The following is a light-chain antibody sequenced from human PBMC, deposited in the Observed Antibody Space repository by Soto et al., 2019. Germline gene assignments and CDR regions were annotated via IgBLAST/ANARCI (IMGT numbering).Light chain of an antibody. V-gene: IGKV1-5*01. CDR1: QSISSW. Sequence: DIQMTQSPSTLSASVGDRVTITCRASQSISSWLAWYQQKPGKAPKLLIYDASSLESGVPSRFSGSGSGTEFTLTISRLEPEDFAVFYCQHYGSSPLITFGRGTRLEI. J-gene: IGKJ5*01. CDR2: DAS. CDR3: QHYGSSPLIT.